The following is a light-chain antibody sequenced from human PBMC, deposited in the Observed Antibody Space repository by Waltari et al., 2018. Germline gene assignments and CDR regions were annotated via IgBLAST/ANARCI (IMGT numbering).Light chain of an antibody. Sequence: EVVLTQSTGTLSLSPGERATLSCRASQSVGKYLALYRQKPGHAPRLLIYDASTRATGVPDRFSGSGFGTDFSLTISRLEPEDFAVFYCQKYVNLPATFGQGTRVEIK. J-gene: IGKJ1*01. CDR3: QKYVNLPAT. CDR1: QSVGKY. V-gene: IGKV3-20*01. CDR2: DAS.